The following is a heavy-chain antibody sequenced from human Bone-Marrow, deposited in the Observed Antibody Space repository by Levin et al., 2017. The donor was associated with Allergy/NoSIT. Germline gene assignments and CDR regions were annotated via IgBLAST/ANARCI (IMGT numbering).Heavy chain of an antibody. CDR1: GYTFTSYY. CDR3: ARGGSSSRAYYYGMDV. J-gene: IGHJ6*02. Sequence: PGESLKISCKASGYTFTSYYMHWVRQAPGQGLEWMGIINPSGGSTSYAQKFQGRVTMTRDTSTSTVYMELSSLRSEDTAVYYCARGGSSSRAYYYGMDVWGQGTTVTVSS. CDR2: INPSGGST. V-gene: IGHV1-46*01. D-gene: IGHD6-6*01.